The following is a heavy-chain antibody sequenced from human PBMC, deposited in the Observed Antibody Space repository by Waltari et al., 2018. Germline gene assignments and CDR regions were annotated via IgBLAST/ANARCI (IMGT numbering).Heavy chain of an antibody. D-gene: IGHD1-1*01. CDR1: GYNFSDYY. CDR3: ARNKGKTISTRRAFRLDP. Sequence: QVQLVQSGAEVKKPGASVKGSCTCSGYNFSDYYINWVRQAPGQGLEWMGWLNPSTGGTTYAQKFQARVTMARDRATNTAYMDLRGLTPDDTAVYYCARNKGKTISTRRAFRLDPWGQGTLVSVSS. J-gene: IGHJ5*02. CDR2: LNPSTGGT. V-gene: IGHV1-2*02.